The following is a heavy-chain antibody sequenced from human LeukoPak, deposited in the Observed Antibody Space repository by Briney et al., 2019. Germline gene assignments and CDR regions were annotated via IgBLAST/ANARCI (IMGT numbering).Heavy chain of an antibody. D-gene: IGHD6-13*01. CDR2: INHSGST. Sequence: SETLSLTCAVYGGSFSGYYWSWIRQPPGKGLEWIGEINHSGSTNYNPSLKSRVTISVDTSKNQFSLKLTSVTAADTAVYYCARHLDMAASGTFDYWGQGTLVTVSS. CDR1: GGSFSGYY. J-gene: IGHJ4*02. CDR3: ARHLDMAASGTFDY. V-gene: IGHV4-34*01.